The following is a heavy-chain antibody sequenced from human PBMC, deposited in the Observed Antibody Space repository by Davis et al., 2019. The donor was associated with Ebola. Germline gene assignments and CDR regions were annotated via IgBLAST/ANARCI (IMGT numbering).Heavy chain of an antibody. V-gene: IGHV1-24*01. D-gene: IGHD3-10*01. J-gene: IGHJ6*02. CDR1: EYTLAELA. CDR3: ARSRLWFGAWHGMNV. Sequence: AASVKVSCKVSEYTLAELAIHWVRQTPGKGLEWMGSFDPEDGEAIYAQKFQGRVTITADKSTSTAYMELSSLRSEDTAVYYCARSRLWFGAWHGMNVWGQGTTVTVSS. CDR2: FDPEDGEA.